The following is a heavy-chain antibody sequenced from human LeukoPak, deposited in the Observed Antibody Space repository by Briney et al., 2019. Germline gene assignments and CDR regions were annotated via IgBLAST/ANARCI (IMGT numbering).Heavy chain of an antibody. CDR2: INPNSGGT. J-gene: IGHJ5*01. V-gene: IGHV1-2*02. D-gene: IGHD1-26*01. CDR3: ARPWEITMSERSYNWFDS. Sequence: ASVKVSCKASGYTFTAYYIHWVRQAPGQGLEWMGRINPNSGGTNYAQKFQGRVTMTRDTSISTAYMELSRLRSDDTAVYFCARPWEITMSERSYNWFDSWGQGTLVTLSS. CDR1: GYTFTAYY.